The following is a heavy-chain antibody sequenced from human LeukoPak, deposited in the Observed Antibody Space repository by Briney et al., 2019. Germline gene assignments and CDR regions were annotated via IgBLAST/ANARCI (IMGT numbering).Heavy chain of an antibody. V-gene: IGHV1-18*01. Sequence: ASVKVSCKASGYTFTSYGISWVRQAPGQGLEWMGWISAYNGNTNYAQKLQGRVTMTTDTSTSTAYMELRSLRSDDTAVYYCARADSSGWARYYYYMDVWGKGTTVTVSS. J-gene: IGHJ6*03. CDR2: ISAYNGNT. D-gene: IGHD6-19*01. CDR1: GYTFTSYG. CDR3: ARADSSGWARYYYYMDV.